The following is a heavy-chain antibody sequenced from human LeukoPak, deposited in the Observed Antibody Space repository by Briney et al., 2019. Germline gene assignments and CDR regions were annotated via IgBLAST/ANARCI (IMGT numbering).Heavy chain of an antibody. CDR2: INPSGGST. CDR3: ARDYGSGNYYHFDY. Sequence: SVKVSCKTSGYTFTNYYMHCVRQAPGQVLEWMGVINPSGGSTTYAQKFQGRVTMTTDTSTSTVYMDLSSLRSEDTAIYYCARDYGSGNYYHFDYWGQGTLVTVSS. D-gene: IGHD3-10*01. CDR1: GYTFTNYY. J-gene: IGHJ4*02. V-gene: IGHV1-46*01.